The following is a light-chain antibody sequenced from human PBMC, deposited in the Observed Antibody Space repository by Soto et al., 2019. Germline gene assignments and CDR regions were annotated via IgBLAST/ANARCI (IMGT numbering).Light chain of an antibody. V-gene: IGKV1-5*03. Sequence: DIQMTQSPSTLSTYIGETVTITCRASQRINSWLAWYRQKPGQAPRLLIYKASILESGVPSRFSGRGAGTEFTLTISNLQPHDFATYYCQQYDAYTQIAFGQGTRLEIQ. CDR3: QQYDAYTQIA. CDR1: QRINSW. J-gene: IGKJ5*01. CDR2: KAS.